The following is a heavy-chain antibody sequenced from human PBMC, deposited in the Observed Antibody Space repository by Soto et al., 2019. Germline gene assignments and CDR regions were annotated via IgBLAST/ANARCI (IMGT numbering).Heavy chain of an antibody. CDR3: ARSSGWYEADAFDM. Sequence: SETLSRTCTVSGGSILSYYWSWIRQPAWKGLEWIGRIYTSGSTNYNPSLKSRVTMSVDTSKNQFSLYLQMESLRVEDTATYFCARSSGWYEADAFDMWGQGTMVTVSS. V-gene: IGHV4-4*07. CDR1: GGSILSYY. J-gene: IGHJ3*02. CDR2: IYTSGST. D-gene: IGHD6-19*01.